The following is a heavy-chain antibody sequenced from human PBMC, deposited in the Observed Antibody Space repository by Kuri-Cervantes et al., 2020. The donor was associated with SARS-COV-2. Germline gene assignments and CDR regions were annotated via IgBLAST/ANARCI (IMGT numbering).Heavy chain of an antibody. D-gene: IGHD3-16*01. J-gene: IGHJ4*02. CDR3: ARDWALHPDF. Sequence: GESLKISCAASGFTFSDYYMSWIRQAPGKGLEWVSYISSSGSTIYYADSVKGRFTISRDNSKNTLYLEMSSLRVEDAAVYYCARDWALHPDFRGKGTLVPVSS. CDR1: GFTFSDYY. CDR2: ISSSGSTI. V-gene: IGHV3-11*04.